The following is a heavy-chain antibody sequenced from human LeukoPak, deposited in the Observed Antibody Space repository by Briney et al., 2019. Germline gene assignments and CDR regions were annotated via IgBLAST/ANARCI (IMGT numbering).Heavy chain of an antibody. J-gene: IGHJ4*02. Sequence: ASVTVSCKVSGYTLTELSMHWVRQAPGKGREGRGGFDPEDGETIYAQKFQGRGTMTEDTSTDRAYMELRSVRSADTAVYYCAPHVLRYFDWLGISGGGYYFDYWGQGTLVTVSS. V-gene: IGHV1-24*01. CDR1: GYTLTELS. CDR2: FDPEDGET. D-gene: IGHD3-9*01. CDR3: APHVLRYFDWLGISGGGYYFDY.